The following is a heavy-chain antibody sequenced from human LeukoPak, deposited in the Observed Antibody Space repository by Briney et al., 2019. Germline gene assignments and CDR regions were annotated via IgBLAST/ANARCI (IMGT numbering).Heavy chain of an antibody. Sequence: KASETLSLTCTVSGGSISSGSYYWSWIRQPAGKGLEWIGSIYYSGSTYYNPSLKSRVTISVDTSKNQFSLKLSSVTAADTAVYYCARSLRGSAWDWGQGTLVTVSS. CDR3: ARSLRGSAWD. CDR1: GGSISSGSYY. CDR2: IYYSGST. D-gene: IGHD2-15*01. V-gene: IGHV4-39*01. J-gene: IGHJ4*02.